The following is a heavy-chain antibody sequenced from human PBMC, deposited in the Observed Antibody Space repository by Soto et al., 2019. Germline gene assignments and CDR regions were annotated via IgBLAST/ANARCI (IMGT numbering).Heavy chain of an antibody. CDR2: ISYSGST. V-gene: IGHV4-31*02. CDR3: TRGDY. J-gene: IGHJ4*02. Sequence: WTWIRQHPGQGLEWIGFISYSGSTYYSSSLKGRVAISADTSKNQFSLKLNSETAADTAVYYCTRGDYWGQGTLVTVSS.